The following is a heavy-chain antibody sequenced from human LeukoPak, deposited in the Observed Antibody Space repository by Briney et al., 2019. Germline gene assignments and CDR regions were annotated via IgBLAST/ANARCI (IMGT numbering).Heavy chain of an antibody. CDR1: GGSFSGYY. Sequence: SETLSLTCAVYGGSFSGYYWSWIRQPPGKGLEWIGEINHSGSTNYNPSLKSRVTISVDTSKNQFSLKLSSVTAADTAVYYCARTPLGWRGYDYWGQGTLVTVSS. D-gene: IGHD3-10*01. CDR2: INHSGST. J-gene: IGHJ4*02. V-gene: IGHV4-34*01. CDR3: ARTPLGWRGYDY.